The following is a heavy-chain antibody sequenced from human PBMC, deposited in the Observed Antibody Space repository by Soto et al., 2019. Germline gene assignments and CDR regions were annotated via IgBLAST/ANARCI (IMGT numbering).Heavy chain of an antibody. CDR3: ARVSWPGSWYGPPAEKATRRGQLDY. V-gene: IGHV1-18*01. D-gene: IGHD6-13*01. J-gene: IGHJ4*02. CDR2: ISAYNGNT. Sequence: ASVKVSCKASGYTFTSYGISWVRQAPGQGLEWMGWISAYNGNTNYAQKLQGRVTMTTDTSTSTAYMELRSLGSDDTAVYYCARVSWPGSWYGPPAEKATRRGQLDYWGQGTLVTVSS. CDR1: GYTFTSYG.